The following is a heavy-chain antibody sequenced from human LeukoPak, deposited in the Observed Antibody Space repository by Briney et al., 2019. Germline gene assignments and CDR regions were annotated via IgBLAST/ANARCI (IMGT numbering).Heavy chain of an antibody. Sequence: PGGSLRLSCAASGFTVSGNYMSWVRQAPGKGLEWVAFISYDGSNKYYADSVKGRFTISRDNSKNTLYLQMNSLRAEDTAVYYCAKSLHQRGSYSIDYWGQGTLVTVSS. CDR3: AKSLHQRGSYSIDY. CDR2: ISYDGSNK. J-gene: IGHJ4*02. V-gene: IGHV3-30*18. D-gene: IGHD1-26*01. CDR1: GFTVSGNY.